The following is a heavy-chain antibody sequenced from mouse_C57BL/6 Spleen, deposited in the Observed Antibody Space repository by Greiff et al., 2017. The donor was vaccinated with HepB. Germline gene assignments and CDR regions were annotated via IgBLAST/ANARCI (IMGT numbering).Heavy chain of an antibody. Sequence: EVQLVESGGGLVKPGGSLKLSCAASGFTFSSYAMSWVRQTPEKRLEWVATISDGGSYTYYPDNVKGRFTISRDNAKNNLYLQMSHLKSEDTAMYYCAREGSNPYAMDYWGQGTSVTVSS. CDR1: GFTFSSYA. V-gene: IGHV5-4*01. CDR3: AREGSNPYAMDY. D-gene: IGHD1-1*01. J-gene: IGHJ4*01. CDR2: ISDGGSYT.